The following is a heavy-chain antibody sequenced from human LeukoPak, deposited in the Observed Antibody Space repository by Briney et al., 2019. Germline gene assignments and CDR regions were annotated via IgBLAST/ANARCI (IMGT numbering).Heavy chain of an antibody. V-gene: IGHV3-15*01. CDR3: AKDPPYSSSWHLFDY. Sequence: PGGSLRLSCAASGFTFSNAWMSWVRQAPGKGLEWVGRIKSKTDGGTTDYAAPVKGRFTISRDDSKNTLYLQMNSLKTEDTAVYFCAKDPPYSSSWHLFDYWGQGTLVTVSS. CDR1: GFTFSNAW. J-gene: IGHJ4*02. D-gene: IGHD6-13*01. CDR2: IKSKTDGGTT.